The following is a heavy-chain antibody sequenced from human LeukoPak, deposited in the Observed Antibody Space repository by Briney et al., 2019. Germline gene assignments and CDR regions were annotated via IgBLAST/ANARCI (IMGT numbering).Heavy chain of an antibody. CDR1: GFTFSDYY. CDR2: ISSSGSTI. Sequence: GGSLRLSCAASGFTFSDYYMSWIRQAPGKGLEWVSYISSSGSTIYYADSVKGRFTISRDNAKNSLYLQMNSLRAEDTAVYYCARDRAYCSGGSCYYYYYMDVWGKGTTVTVSS. CDR3: ARDRAYCSGGSCYYYYYMDV. D-gene: IGHD2-15*01. J-gene: IGHJ6*03. V-gene: IGHV3-11*04.